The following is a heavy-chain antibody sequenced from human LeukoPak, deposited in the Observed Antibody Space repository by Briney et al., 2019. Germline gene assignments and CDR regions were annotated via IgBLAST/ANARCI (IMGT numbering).Heavy chain of an antibody. V-gene: IGHV4-34*01. CDR1: GGSFSGYY. CDR2: INHSGST. CDR3: ARGRGIQLWSPNFDY. D-gene: IGHD5-18*01. J-gene: IGHJ4*02. Sequence: SETLSLTCAVYGGSFSGYYWSWIRQPPGKGLEWIGEINHSGSTNYNPSLKSRVTISVDTSKNQFSLKLSSVTAADTAVYYCARGRGIQLWSPNFDYWGQGTLVTVS.